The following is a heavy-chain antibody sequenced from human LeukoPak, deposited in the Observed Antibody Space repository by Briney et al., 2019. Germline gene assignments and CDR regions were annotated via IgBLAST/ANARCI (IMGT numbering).Heavy chain of an antibody. D-gene: IGHD6-19*01. CDR3: ARVRGSGWNECDY. CDR1: GFSVSNNY. V-gene: IGHV3-53*01. J-gene: IGHJ4*02. CDR2: LYSDGRT. Sequence: GGSLRLSCAASGFSVSNNYMSWVRQAPGKGLEWISILYSDGRTFYADSVKGRLTISRDNSRNTLYLQMNSLRAEDTAVYYCARVRGSGWNECDYWSQGTLVIVSS.